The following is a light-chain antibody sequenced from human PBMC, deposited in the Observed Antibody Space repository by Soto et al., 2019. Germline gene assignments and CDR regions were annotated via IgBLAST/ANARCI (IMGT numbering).Light chain of an antibody. V-gene: IGKV3-11*01. CDR1: QSVSSY. CDR2: DAS. Sequence: TVLTQATATLSLSPGERATLSCRACQSVSSYVAWYQQKPGQAPRLLSYDASNRATGIPARFSGSGSGTDFTLTISSLEPEDFAVYYCQQRSNWPPITFGQGTRLEIK. J-gene: IGKJ5*01. CDR3: QQRSNWPPIT.